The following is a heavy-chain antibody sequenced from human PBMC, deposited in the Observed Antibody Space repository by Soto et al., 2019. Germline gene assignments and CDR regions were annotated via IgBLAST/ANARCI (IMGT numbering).Heavy chain of an antibody. Sequence: QVQLVQSGAEVRKPGASVKVSCKTSGYNFVAYYLHWVRQAPGQGLEWMAVFNPGGGGGTHYAQPFQGRLMVTSDTSTSTILMELRSLTSEDSAVYFCVRVDNFGSGSYPFWGQGTLVTVSS. CDR3: VRVDNFGSGSYPF. CDR2: FNPGGGGGT. D-gene: IGHD3-10*01. J-gene: IGHJ4*02. CDR1: GYNFVAYY. V-gene: IGHV1-46*01.